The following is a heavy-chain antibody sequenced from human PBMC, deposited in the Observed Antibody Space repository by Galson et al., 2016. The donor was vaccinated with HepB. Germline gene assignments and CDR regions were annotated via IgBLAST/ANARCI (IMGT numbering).Heavy chain of an antibody. D-gene: IGHD3-10*01. Sequence: SLRLSCAVSGFTFDDYGMTWVRQAPGKGLEWVSGINWSGDSTAYADSVKGRFTMYRDNARKALYLQMSSLRVEDTALYQCARGLVGSGMDVWGQGTTVTVSS. V-gene: IGHV3-20*01. CDR3: ARGLVGSGMDV. J-gene: IGHJ6*02. CDR2: INWSGDST. CDR1: GFTFDDYG.